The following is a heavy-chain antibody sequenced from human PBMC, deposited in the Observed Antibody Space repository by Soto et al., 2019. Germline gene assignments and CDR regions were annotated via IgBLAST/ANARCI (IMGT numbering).Heavy chain of an antibody. CDR2: IYPDDSDT. J-gene: IGHJ4*02. Sequence: PGESLKISCKASGYNFADYWVAWLRQMPGKGLEWVGIIYPDDSDTRYSPSFQGQVTISADKSVSSTYLHYNTLKASDTATFYCARPVADIAGFSEWVTRPDDTFFDYWGQGSLVTVSS. CDR1: GYNFADYW. V-gene: IGHV5-51*01. CDR3: ARPVADIAGFSEWVTRPDDTFFDY. D-gene: IGHD3-3*01.